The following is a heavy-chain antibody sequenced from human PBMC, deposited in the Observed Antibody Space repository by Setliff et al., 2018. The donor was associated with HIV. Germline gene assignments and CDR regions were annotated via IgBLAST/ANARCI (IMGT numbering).Heavy chain of an antibody. Sequence: SETLSLTCSVSGHSIRSGYYWGWIRQPPGKGLEWIGNIYPSGSIHPSGATNYNPSLKGRVTISLDTSNNQFSLKVNPVTAADTAIYYCARGGPTVAYGVDVWGQGTTVTVSS. CDR2: IYPSGSIHPSGAT. CDR3: ARGGPTVAYGVDV. V-gene: IGHV4-38-2*02. D-gene: IGHD4-17*01. CDR1: GHSIRSGYY. J-gene: IGHJ6*02.